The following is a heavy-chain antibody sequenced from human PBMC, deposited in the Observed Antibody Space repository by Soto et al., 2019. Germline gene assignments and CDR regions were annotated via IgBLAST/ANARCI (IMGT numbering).Heavy chain of an antibody. J-gene: IGHJ4*02. V-gene: IGHV4-59*01. D-gene: IGHD1-1*01. CDR3: ARQKRTANNPLDY. CDR1: GDSMTGYF. CDR2: IYYSGST. Sequence: SETLSLTCTVSGDSMTGYFWNWIRQPPGKGLEWIGYIYYSGSTNYSPPLKSRLTISLDTSKNQFSLKLKSVTAADTAVYFCARQKRTANNPLDYWGLGTLVTVSS.